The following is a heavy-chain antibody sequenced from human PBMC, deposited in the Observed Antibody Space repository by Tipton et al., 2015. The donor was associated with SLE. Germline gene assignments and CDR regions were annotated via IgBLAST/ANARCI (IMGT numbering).Heavy chain of an antibody. CDR3: ARGDFYDSVDYSHDAFHV. V-gene: IGHV3-7*01. CDR2: IKPDGSEK. D-gene: IGHD3-22*01. CDR1: GFTFSSYW. J-gene: IGHJ3*01. Sequence: SLRLSCAATGFTFSSYWMSWVRQAPGKGLEWVANIKPDGSEKYSVDSVKGRFTISRDNAKNSIYLQMNSLRVEDTAVYYCARGDFYDSVDYSHDAFHVWGQGTVVTVS.